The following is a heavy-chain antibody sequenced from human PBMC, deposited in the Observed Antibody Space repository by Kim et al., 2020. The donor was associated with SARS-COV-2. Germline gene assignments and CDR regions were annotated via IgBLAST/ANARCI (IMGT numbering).Heavy chain of an antibody. Sequence: GGSLRLSCAASGFTFSSNWMSWVRQAPGKGLEWVANIKDEGSEGYYVDTVTGRFTITNDNAEKSLYLQMNSLRDEDTAVYYCVRGRVGLAYWGQGTLVTVSS. CDR1: GFTFSSNW. CDR2: IKDEGSEG. D-gene: IGHD3-16*01. V-gene: IGHV3-7*01. CDR3: VRGRVGLAY. J-gene: IGHJ4*02.